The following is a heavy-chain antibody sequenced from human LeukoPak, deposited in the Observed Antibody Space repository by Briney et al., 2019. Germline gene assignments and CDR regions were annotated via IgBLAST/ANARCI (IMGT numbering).Heavy chain of an antibody. CDR1: GYTFTSYD. J-gene: IGHJ4*02. D-gene: IGHD2-2*01. CDR2: MNPNSGNT. V-gene: IGHV1-8*01. CDR3: ARGPECSSFSCYYYFDY. Sequence: ASVKVSCKASGYTFTSYDINWVRQATGQGLEWMGWMNPNSGNTGYAQKFQGRVTMTRNTSISTAYMELSSLRSEDTAVYYCARGPECSSFSCYYYFDYCAQGTLVTVSS.